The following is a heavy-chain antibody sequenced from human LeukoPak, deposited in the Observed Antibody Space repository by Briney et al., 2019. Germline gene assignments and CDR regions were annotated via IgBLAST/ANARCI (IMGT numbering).Heavy chain of an antibody. CDR1: GFNFRSHW. D-gene: IGHD6-19*01. Sequence: GGSLRLSCIVSGFNFRSHWMNWVRQAPGKGLVWVSRINTDGSTTSYADSVKGRFTISRDNAKNTLYLQMNSLRAEDTAVYYCAKDQVVAVAGTVDYWGQGTLVTVSS. CDR2: INTDGSTT. V-gene: IGHV3-74*01. CDR3: AKDQVVAVAGTVDY. J-gene: IGHJ4*02.